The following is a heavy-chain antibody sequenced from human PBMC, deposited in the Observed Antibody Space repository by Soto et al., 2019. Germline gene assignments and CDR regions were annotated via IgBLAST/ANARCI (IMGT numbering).Heavy chain of an antibody. CDR1: GYSVSNNSAA. V-gene: IGHV6-1*01. J-gene: IGHJ5*02. Sequence: PSHTLSLTCAISGYSVSNNSAALNWIRQSPSRGLEWLGRTHYRFKWYSDYAESVKSRIIITADTSRNQFSLQLKSVTPEDSAVYYCSRLVQYNWFDPWGQGTLVTVSS. CDR2: THYRFKWYS. CDR3: SRLVQYNWFDP.